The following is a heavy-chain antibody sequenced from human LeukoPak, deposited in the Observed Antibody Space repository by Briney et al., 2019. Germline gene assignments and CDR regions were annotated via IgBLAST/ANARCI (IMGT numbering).Heavy chain of an antibody. Sequence: GGSLRLSCAASGFTFSSYAMTWVRQAPGKGLEWVSAISGSGGSTYYADSVKGRFTISRDNSKNTLYLQMNSLRAEDTVVYYCANPKAGFGRVGSCDYDYGGQETLVTVSS. CDR1: GFTFSSYA. J-gene: IGHJ4*02. D-gene: IGHD2-15*01. CDR2: ISGSGGST. CDR3: ANPKAGFGRVGSCDYDY. V-gene: IGHV3-23*01.